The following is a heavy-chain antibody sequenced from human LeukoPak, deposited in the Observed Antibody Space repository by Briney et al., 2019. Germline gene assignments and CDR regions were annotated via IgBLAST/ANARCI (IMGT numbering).Heavy chain of an antibody. CDR2: INHSGST. D-gene: IGHD6-19*01. CDR1: GGSFSGYY. Sequence: SETLSLTCAVYGGSFSGYYWSWIRQPPGKGLEWIGEINHSGSTNYNPSLKSRVTISVDTSKNQLSLKLSSVTAADTATYYCARGGSGWYSDSWGQGTLVTVSS. CDR3: ARGGSGWYSDS. V-gene: IGHV4-34*01. J-gene: IGHJ4*02.